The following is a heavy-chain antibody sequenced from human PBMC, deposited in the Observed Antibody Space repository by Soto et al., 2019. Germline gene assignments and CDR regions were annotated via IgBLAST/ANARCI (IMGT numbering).Heavy chain of an antibody. CDR2: IIPIFGTA. V-gene: IGHV1-69*13. D-gene: IGHD4-17*01. J-gene: IGHJ6*02. Sequence: GASVKVSCKASGGTFSSYAISWVRQAPGQGLEWMGGIIPIFGTANYAQKFQGRVTITADESTSTAYMELSSLRSEDTAVYYCASYYGADLYYGMDVWGQGTTVTVSS. CDR1: GGTFSSYA. CDR3: ASYYGADLYYGMDV.